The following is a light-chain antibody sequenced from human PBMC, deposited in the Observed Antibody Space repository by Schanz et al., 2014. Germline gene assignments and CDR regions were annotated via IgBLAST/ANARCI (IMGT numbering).Light chain of an antibody. CDR2: DVS. V-gene: IGLV2-14*01. CDR1: SSDVGGYNY. CDR3: SSYTSSTTLV. Sequence: QSALTQPPSASGSPGQSITISCTGTSSDVGGYNYVSWYQQHPGKAPKVMIYDVSNRPSGVSNRFSGSKSGNTASLTISGLQAEDEADYYCSSYTSSTTLVFGGGTKLTVL. J-gene: IGLJ3*02.